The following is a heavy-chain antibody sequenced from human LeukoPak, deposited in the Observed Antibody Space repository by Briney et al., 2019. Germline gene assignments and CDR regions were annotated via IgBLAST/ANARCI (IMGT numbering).Heavy chain of an antibody. CDR3: ARGPRAIGGFDY. CDR2: IYYSGTT. V-gene: IGHV4-30-4*01. J-gene: IGHJ4*02. D-gene: IGHD4-23*01. Sequence: PSQTLSLTCTVSGDSISSGNYYWSWIRQPPGKGLEWIGYIYYSGTTYCNPSLKSRLSISVGTSKNKFSLKLSSVTATDTAVYYCARGPRAIGGFDYWGQGTPVTVSS. CDR1: GDSISSGNYY.